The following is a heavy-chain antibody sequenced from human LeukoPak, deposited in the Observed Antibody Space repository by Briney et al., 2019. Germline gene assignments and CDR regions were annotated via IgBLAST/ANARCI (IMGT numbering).Heavy chain of an antibody. CDR1: GFTLSSYA. CDR2: IGDSGATT. D-gene: IGHD3-10*01. CDR3: ASFHYYGSGAYYLSY. J-gene: IGHJ4*02. V-gene: IGHV3-23*01. Sequence: GGSLRLSCAASGFTLSSYAMTWVRQAPGKGLEWVSDIGDSGATTYYADSVKGRFTISRDNSKNTLYLQMSSLRAEDTVVYFCASFHYYGSGAYYLSYWGQGTLVTVSS.